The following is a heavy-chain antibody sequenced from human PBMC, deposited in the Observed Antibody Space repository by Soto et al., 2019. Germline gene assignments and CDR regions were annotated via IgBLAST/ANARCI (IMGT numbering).Heavy chain of an antibody. V-gene: IGHV1-18*01. CDR1: GYTFITYG. Sequence: QVQLVQSGAEVKKPGASVKVSCKASGYTFITYGVSWVRQAPGQGLDWLGWISTYNGNTRYAERLQGRVTMTTDTTTHTAYMELRNLRSDDTAVYYCARGPTDYYDNSANYFVDYWCQGTLVTVSS. CDR3: ARGPTDYYDNSANYFVDY. D-gene: IGHD3-22*01. J-gene: IGHJ4*02. CDR2: ISTYNGNT.